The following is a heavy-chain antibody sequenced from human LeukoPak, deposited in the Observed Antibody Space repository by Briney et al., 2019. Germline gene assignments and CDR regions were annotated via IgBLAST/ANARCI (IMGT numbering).Heavy chain of an antibody. CDR3: ARYGGYHDWYFDL. CDR2: IHYSGDT. V-gene: IGHV4-28*01. J-gene: IGHJ2*01. Sequence: SETLSLTCGVSGYSITNINWWAWIRQPPGKGLEWIGHIHYSGDTYYNPSLKSRVAMSLDTSQNQFSLKLKSVTAVDTATYYCARYGGYHDWYFDLWGRGTLVTVSS. D-gene: IGHD4-23*01. CDR1: GYSITNINW.